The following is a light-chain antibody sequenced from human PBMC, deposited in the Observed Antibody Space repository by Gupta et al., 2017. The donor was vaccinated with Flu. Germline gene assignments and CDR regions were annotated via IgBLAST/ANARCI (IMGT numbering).Light chain of an antibody. V-gene: IGLV2-14*01. CDR3: SSYTNAKTGVV. Sequence: SALTQPAPLSASPGQPIHMSCIGSSSDIGGYDYVSWYQQHPGKAPKLMLFGVSRRPAGVSDRFSGSRSGNTASLTISGLLAEDEAFYYCSSYTNAKTGVVFGGGTKLTVL. CDR1: SSDIGGYDY. CDR2: GVS. J-gene: IGLJ2*01.